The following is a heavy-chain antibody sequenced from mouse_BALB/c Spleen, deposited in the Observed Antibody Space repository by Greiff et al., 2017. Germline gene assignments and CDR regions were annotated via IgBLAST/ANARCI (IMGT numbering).Heavy chain of an antibody. V-gene: IGHV1S132*01. CDR1: GYTFTSYW. D-gene: IGHD2-2*01. CDR2: IFPGTGTT. CDR3: ARYGYVGFYAMDY. J-gene: IGHJ4*01. Sequence: QVQLQQSGAELVKPGASVKLSCKTSGYTFTSYWIQWVKQRPGQGLGWIGEIFPGTGTTYYNEKFKGKATLTIDTSSSTAYMQLSSLTSEDSAVYVCARYGYVGFYAMDYWGQGTSVTVSS.